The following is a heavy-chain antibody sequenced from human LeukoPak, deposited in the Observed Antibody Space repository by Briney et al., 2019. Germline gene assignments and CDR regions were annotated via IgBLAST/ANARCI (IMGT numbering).Heavy chain of an antibody. CDR2: IWYDGSNK. Sequence: GGSLRLSCAAPGFTFSSYGMHWVRQAPGKGLEWVAVIWYDGSNKYYADSVKGRFTISRDNSKNTLYLQMNSLRAEDTAVYYCARGGTIFGVVIPNWFDPWGQGTLVTVSS. D-gene: IGHD3-3*01. CDR1: GFTFSSYG. V-gene: IGHV3-33*01. CDR3: ARGGTIFGVVIPNWFDP. J-gene: IGHJ5*02.